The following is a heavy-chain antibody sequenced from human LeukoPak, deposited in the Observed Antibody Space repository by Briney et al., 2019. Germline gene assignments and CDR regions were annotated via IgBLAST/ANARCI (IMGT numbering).Heavy chain of an antibody. Sequence: PGGSLRLSCAASGFTFSDYYMSWIRQAPGKGLEWVSYIRSSGSTIYYADSVKGRFTISRDNAKNSLYLQMNSLRAEDTAVYYCARDDYDYYDSSGYYYYDYWGQGTLVTVSS. J-gene: IGHJ4*02. CDR2: IRSSGSTI. CDR3: ARDDYDYYDSSGYYYYDY. V-gene: IGHV3-11*01. CDR1: GFTFSDYY. D-gene: IGHD3-22*01.